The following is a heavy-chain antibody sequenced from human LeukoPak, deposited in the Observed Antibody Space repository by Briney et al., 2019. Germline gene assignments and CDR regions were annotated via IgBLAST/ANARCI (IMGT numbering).Heavy chain of an antibody. CDR2: ISAYNGNT. Sequence: ASVKVSCKASGYTFTSYGISWVRQAPGQGLEWMGWISAYNGNTNYAQKLQGRVTMTTDTSTSTAYMELRSLRSDDTAVYYCARDFRLLWFGELLLFDYWGQGTPVTVSS. J-gene: IGHJ4*02. D-gene: IGHD3-10*01. CDR3: ARDFRLLWFGELLLFDY. CDR1: GYTFTSYG. V-gene: IGHV1-18*01.